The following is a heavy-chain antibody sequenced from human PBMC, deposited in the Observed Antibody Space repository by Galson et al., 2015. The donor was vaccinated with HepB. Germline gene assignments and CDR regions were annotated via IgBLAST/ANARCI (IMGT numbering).Heavy chain of an antibody. CDR1: GFTFSDYY. J-gene: IGHJ6*02. D-gene: IGHD3-3*01. CDR2: ISSSGNTI. CDR3: ARTPGKTTFGIVTPRLFYSRGMDV. V-gene: IGHV3-11*01. Sequence: SLRLSCAASGFTFSDYYMTWIRQAPGEGLEWVSYISSSGNTIYYADSVKGRFTVSRDNAKNSLFLQMNSLRAEDTALYYCARTPGKTTFGIVTPRLFYSRGMDVWGQGTTVTVSS.